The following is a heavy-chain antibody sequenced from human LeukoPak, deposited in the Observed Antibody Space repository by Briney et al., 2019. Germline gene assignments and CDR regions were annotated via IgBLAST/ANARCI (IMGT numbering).Heavy chain of an antibody. V-gene: IGHV3-33*01. CDR1: GVTFSSDG. Sequence: GGSLRLSCAASGVTFSSDGMHWVRQAPGKGLGWGAGMWDDGSNKSYVNSVKGRFTISRDSSKNTLYLQMNSLRAEDTAVYYCARERYYYDSSGYYYYYYGMDVWGQGTTVTVSS. CDR2: MWDDGSNK. J-gene: IGHJ6*02. D-gene: IGHD3-22*01. CDR3: ARERYYYDSSGYYYYYYGMDV.